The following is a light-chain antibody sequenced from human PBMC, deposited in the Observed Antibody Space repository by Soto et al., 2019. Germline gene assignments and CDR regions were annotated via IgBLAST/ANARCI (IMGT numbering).Light chain of an antibody. Sequence: DIQMTQSPSTLSGSVGDRVTITCRASQSISIWLAWYQQKPGKAPKLLIFDASTLETGVPSRFSGSGSGTEFTLTISSLQPDDFATYYCQQYNSYSRTFGQGTKVDIK. CDR3: QQYNSYSRT. CDR2: DAS. CDR1: QSISIW. V-gene: IGKV1-5*01. J-gene: IGKJ1*01.